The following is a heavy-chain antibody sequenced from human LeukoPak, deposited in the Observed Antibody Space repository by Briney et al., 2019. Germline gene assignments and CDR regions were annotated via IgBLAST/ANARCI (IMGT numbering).Heavy chain of an antibody. CDR2: IYYSGST. Sequence: SETLSLTCTVSGGSISSYYWSWIRQPPGKGLEWIGYIYYSGSTNYNPSLKSRVTISVDKSKNQFSLKLSSVTAADTAVYYCARVSRGYYDSSGYYFNYFDYWGQGTLVTVSS. V-gene: IGHV4-59*12. D-gene: IGHD3-22*01. CDR3: ARVSRGYYDSSGYYFNYFDY. CDR1: GGSISSYY. J-gene: IGHJ4*02.